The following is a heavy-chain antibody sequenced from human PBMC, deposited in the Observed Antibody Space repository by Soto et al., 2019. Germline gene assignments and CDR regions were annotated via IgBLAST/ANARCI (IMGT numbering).Heavy chain of an antibody. CDR1: GFNFNSYD. V-gene: IGHV3-13*01. CDR3: ARGVLGPGDYYYGMDV. CDR2: IGAAGDT. J-gene: IGHJ6*02. D-gene: IGHD2-8*02. Sequence: VQLVEFGGGLVRPGGSLRLSCAASGFNFNSYDMHWVRQATGKGLEWVAAIGAAGDTYYPGSVEGRFIISRENARNSFYLDMNSLTAGDTAVYYCARGVLGPGDYYYGMDVWGQGTTVTVFS.